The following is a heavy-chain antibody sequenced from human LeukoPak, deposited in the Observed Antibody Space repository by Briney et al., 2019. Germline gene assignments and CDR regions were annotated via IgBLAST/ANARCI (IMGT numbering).Heavy chain of an antibody. Sequence: GASVKVSCKASGCTFTSYDINWVRQATGQGLEWMGWMNPNSGNTGYAQKFQGRVTITRNTSISTAYMELSSLRSEDTAVFYCARLYSSGWYHHYYYYYMDVWGKGTTVTVSS. D-gene: IGHD6-19*01. V-gene: IGHV1-8*03. CDR3: ARLYSSGWYHHYYYYYMDV. CDR2: MNPNSGNT. CDR1: GCTFTSYD. J-gene: IGHJ6*03.